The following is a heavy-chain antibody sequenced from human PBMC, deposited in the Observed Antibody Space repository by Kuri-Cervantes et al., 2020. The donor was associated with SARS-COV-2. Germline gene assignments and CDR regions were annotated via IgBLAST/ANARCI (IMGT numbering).Heavy chain of an antibody. J-gene: IGHJ3*02. Sequence: GESLKISCKGSGYSFTSYWIGWVRRMPGKGLEWMGIIYPGDSDTRYSPSFQGQVTISADKSISTAYLQWSSLKASDTAMYCCARPRGGSSWSRDASDIWGQGTMVTVSS. V-gene: IGHV5-51*01. D-gene: IGHD6-13*01. CDR3: ARPRGGSSWSRDASDI. CDR2: IYPGDSDT. CDR1: GYSFTSYW.